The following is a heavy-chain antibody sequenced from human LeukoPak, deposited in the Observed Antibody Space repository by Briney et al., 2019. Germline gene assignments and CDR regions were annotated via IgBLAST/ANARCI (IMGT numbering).Heavy chain of an antibody. J-gene: IGHJ4*02. CDR1: GFTVSSYA. CDR2: ISYDGSNK. CDR3: ARLEPSY. Sequence: GGSLRLSCAASGFTVSSYAMHWVRQAPGKGLEWVAVISYDGSNKYYADSVKGRFTISRDNSKNTLYLQMNSLRAEDTAVYYCARLEPSYWGQGTLVTVSS. V-gene: IGHV3-30*01.